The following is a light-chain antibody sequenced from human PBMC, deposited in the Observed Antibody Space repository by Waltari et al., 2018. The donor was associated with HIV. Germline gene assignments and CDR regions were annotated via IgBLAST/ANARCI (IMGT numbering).Light chain of an antibody. CDR1: DSTLGAGYD. V-gene: IGLV1-40*01. J-gene: IGLJ2*01. CDR2: TNS. Sequence: QSVLTQPPSVSGAPGQRVTISCTGRDSTLGAGYDVHWFQQFPGTAPNLLIYTNSNRPSGVPDRFSASKSGASASLAIAGLQVEDEADYYCQSYDSGLSGVIFGGGTKLTVL. CDR3: QSYDSGLSGVI.